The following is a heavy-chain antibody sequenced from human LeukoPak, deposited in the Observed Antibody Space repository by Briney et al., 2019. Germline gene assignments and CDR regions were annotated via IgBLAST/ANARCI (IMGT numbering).Heavy chain of an antibody. Sequence: PSETLSLTCTVSGGSISSYYWNWIRRPPGKGLEWIGYIYYSGSTNYNPSLKSRVTISVDTPKNQFSLKLSSVTAADTAVYYCARQSLEITFGGVIATAFDYWGQGTPVTVSS. D-gene: IGHD3-16*02. CDR1: GGSISSYY. V-gene: IGHV4-59*08. J-gene: IGHJ4*02. CDR3: ARQSLEITFGGVIATAFDY. CDR2: IYYSGST.